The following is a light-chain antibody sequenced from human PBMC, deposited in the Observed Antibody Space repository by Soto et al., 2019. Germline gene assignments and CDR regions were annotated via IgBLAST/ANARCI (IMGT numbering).Light chain of an antibody. J-gene: IGLJ2*01. Sequence: QPVLTQPPSVSGAPGQRVTISCTGSSSNIGAGYDVQWYQQLPGAAPRLLIFGNTNRPSGVPDRFSGSRSGTSASLAISGLQDEDEADYYCESYDISLSVSVVFGGGTKVTVL. CDR1: SSNIGAGYD. CDR2: GNT. V-gene: IGLV1-40*01. CDR3: ESYDISLSVSVV.